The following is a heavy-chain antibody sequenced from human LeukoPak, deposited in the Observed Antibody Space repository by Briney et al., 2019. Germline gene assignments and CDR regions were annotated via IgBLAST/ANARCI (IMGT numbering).Heavy chain of an antibody. CDR3: ARDAGTTDDY. V-gene: IGHV1-2*06. Sequence: VASVKVSCKASGYTLIGYYMHWVRQAPGQGLEWMGRINPNSGGINYAQKFQGRVTMTRDTSISTAYMELSRLRSEDTAVYYCARDAGTTDDYWGQGTLVTVSS. D-gene: IGHD2/OR15-2a*01. J-gene: IGHJ4*02. CDR2: INPNSGGI. CDR1: GYTLIGYY.